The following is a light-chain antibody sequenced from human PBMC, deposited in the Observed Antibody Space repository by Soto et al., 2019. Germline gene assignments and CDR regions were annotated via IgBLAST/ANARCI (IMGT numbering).Light chain of an antibody. Sequence: DIQMTQSPTSLSASVGDRVTITCRASQDFRNFVAWYQQKPGKAPKLLIYAASTLQSGVPSRFSGSGYGTDFTLTINSLQPEDVATYSCQKYSSVPVFGPGTKVEIK. V-gene: IGKV1-27*01. CDR2: AAS. J-gene: IGKJ3*01. CDR1: QDFRNF. CDR3: QKYSSVPV.